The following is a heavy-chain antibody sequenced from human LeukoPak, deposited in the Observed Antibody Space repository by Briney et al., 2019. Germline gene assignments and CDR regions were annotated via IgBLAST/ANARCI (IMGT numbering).Heavy chain of an antibody. J-gene: IGHJ4*01. D-gene: IGHD3-22*01. Sequence: SETLSLTCTVSGGSISSGDYYWSWIRQPPGKGLEWIGYIYYSGSTNYNPSLKSRVTIFVDTPKNQFSLKLNSVTAADTAVYFCATTWHYDSRGYLFEDWGHGTRVTVSS. CDR1: GGSISSGDYY. CDR3: ATTWHYDSRGYLFED. CDR2: IYYSGST. V-gene: IGHV4-61*08.